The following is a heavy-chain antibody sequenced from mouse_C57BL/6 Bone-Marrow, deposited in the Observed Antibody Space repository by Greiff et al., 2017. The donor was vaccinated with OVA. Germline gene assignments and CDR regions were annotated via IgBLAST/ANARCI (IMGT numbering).Heavy chain of an antibody. CDR1: GYTFTSYW. D-gene: IGHD3-3*01. CDR3: ARMRGTGYFDY. Sequence: QVQLQQSGAELVRPGTSVKLSCKASGYTFTSYWMHWVKQRPGQGLEWIGVIDPSDSYTNYNQKFKGTATLTVDTSSSTAYMQLSSLTSEDSAVYYCARMRGTGYFDYWGQGTTLTVSS. CDR2: IDPSDSYT. J-gene: IGHJ2*01. V-gene: IGHV1-59*01.